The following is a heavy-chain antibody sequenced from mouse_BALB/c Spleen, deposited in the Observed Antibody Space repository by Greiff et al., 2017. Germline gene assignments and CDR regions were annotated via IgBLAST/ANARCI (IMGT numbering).Heavy chain of an antibody. V-gene: IGHV1-87*01. Sequence: QVQLQQSGAELARPGASVKLSCKASGYTFTSYWMQWVKQRPGQGLEWIGAIYPGDGDTRYTQKFKGKATLTADKSSSTAYMQLSSLASEDSAVYYCAYLYYGYDVVAMDYWGQGTSVTVSS. J-gene: IGHJ4*01. CDR2: IYPGDGDT. D-gene: IGHD2-2*01. CDR3: AYLYYGYDVVAMDY. CDR1: GYTFTSYW.